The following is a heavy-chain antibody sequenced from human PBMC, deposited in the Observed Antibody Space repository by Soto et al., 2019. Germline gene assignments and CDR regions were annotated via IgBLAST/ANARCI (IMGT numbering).Heavy chain of an antibody. CDR3: AKDVGHYYMDV. CDR2: ISGSGGST. D-gene: IGHD2-15*01. J-gene: IGHJ6*03. CDR1: GFSFSSYA. V-gene: IGHV3-23*01. Sequence: PGGSLRLSCAASGFSFSSYAMSWVRQAPGKGLEWVSTISGSGGSTYYASSVKGRFTISRDNSKNTLYLQMNSLRAKDTAVYYCAKDVGHYYMDVWGKGTTVTVSS.